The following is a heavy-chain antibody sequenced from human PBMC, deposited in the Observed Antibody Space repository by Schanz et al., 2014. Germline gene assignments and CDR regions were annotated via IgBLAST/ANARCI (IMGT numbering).Heavy chain of an antibody. CDR1: GFTFNIYA. V-gene: IGHV3-23*01. CDR3: AKYRGYYRVSGSYRELEY. J-gene: IGHJ4*02. Sequence: EAQLLDSGGGLAQPGGSLRLSCAASGFTFNIYAMSWVRQAPGKGLEWVSSFNDGGVNKYYADSVKGRFTISSDNSKNTLYLQMNSLRPEDTAVYYCAKYRGYYRVSGSYRELEYWGQGTLVTVSS. CDR2: FNDGGVNK. D-gene: IGHD3-10*01.